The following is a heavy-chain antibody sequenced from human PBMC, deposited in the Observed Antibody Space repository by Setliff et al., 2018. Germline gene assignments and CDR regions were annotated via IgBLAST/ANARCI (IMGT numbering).Heavy chain of an antibody. CDR3: ALRPTCPGASFDI. CDR1: GVSISSSSYY. CDR2: IHYNGNL. J-gene: IGHJ3*02. V-gene: IGHV4-39*01. Sequence: SETLSLTCAVSGVSISSSSYYWGWIRQSPGEGLEWIANIHYNGNLYYNPSIKNRATISMDTSKIQFSLKRISVTAADTAFYFCALRPTCPGASFDIWGHGTMVTVSS. D-gene: IGHD4-17*01.